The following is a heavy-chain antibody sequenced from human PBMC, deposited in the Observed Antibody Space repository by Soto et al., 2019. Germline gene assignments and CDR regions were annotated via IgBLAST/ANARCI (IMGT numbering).Heavy chain of an antibody. Sequence: QEQLVQSGAEVKKPGSSVKVSCKTSGYTFTDYDINWMRQATGQGLEWIGWMNPNSGETGYAQKFQGRVTMTRSDSLSTAYLELSSLRSEDTAVYYCARVAVAARPRWYNWFDPWGQGTLVTVSS. CDR1: GYTFTDYD. CDR3: ARVAVAARPRWYNWFDP. J-gene: IGHJ5*02. V-gene: IGHV1-8*01. D-gene: IGHD2-15*01. CDR2: MNPNSGET.